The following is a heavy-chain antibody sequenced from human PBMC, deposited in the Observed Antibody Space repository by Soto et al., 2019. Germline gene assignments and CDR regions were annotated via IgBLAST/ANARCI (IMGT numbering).Heavy chain of an antibody. D-gene: IGHD5-12*01. V-gene: IGHV3-11*01. CDR2: ISSSGSTI. CDR3: ARDPDGYHPLFDY. CDR1: GFTFSDYY. Sequence: PGGSLRLSCAASGFTFSDYYMSWIRQAPGKGLEWVSYISSSGSTIYYADSVKGRFTISRDNDKNSLYLQMNSLRAEDTAVYYCARDPDGYHPLFDYWGQGTLVTVSS. J-gene: IGHJ4*02.